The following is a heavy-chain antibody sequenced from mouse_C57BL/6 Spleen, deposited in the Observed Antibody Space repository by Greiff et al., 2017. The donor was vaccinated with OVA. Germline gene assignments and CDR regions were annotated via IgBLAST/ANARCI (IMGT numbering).Heavy chain of an antibody. D-gene: IGHD2-4*01. J-gene: IGHJ2*01. CDR1: GYTFTSYW. CDR2: IDPSDSYT. V-gene: IGHV1-69*01. CDR3: ARSAVLYDYQYYFDY. Sequence: QVQLQQPGAELVMPGASVKLSCKASGYTFTSYWMHWVKQRPGQGLEWIGEIDPSDSYTNYNQKLKGKSTLTVDKSSSTAYMQLSSLTSQDSAVYYCARSAVLYDYQYYFDYWGQGTTLTVSS.